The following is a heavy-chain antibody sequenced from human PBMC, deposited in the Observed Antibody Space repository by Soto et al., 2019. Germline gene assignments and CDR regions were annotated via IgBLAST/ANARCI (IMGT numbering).Heavy chain of an antibody. CDR3: ARGIAAAGTDDYYYYGMDV. CDR2: IIPIFGTA. J-gene: IGHJ6*02. V-gene: IGHV1-69*13. CDR1: GGTFSSYA. D-gene: IGHD6-13*01. Sequence: SVKVSCKASGGTFSSYAISWVRQAPGQGLEWMGGIIPIFGTANYAQKFQGRVTITADESTSTAYMELSSLRSEDMAVYYCARGIAAAGTDDYYYYGMDVWGQGTTVTVSS.